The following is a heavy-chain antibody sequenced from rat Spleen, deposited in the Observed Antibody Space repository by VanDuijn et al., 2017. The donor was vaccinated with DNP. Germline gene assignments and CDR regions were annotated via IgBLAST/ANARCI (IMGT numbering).Heavy chain of an antibody. J-gene: IGHJ3*01. Sequence: EVKLVESGGGLVQPGMSMKLSCVASGFTFSSFPMAWVRQAPTQGLEWVATISSSGGNIYFRDSVKGRFTISRDNAKSTLYLQMDSLRSEDTATYYCARQGSYYGYGWFAYWGQGTLVTVSS. CDR1: GFTFSSFP. CDR2: ISSSGGNI. D-gene: IGHD1-7*01. CDR3: ARQGSYYGYGWFAY. V-gene: IGHV5-46*01.